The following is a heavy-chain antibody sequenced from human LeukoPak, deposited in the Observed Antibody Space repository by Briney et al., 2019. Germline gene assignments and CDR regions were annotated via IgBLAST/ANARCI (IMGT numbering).Heavy chain of an antibody. Sequence: PGESLRLSCAASGFAFNFYAMTWVRPAPGKRLQWVSTINASGGNTYYAESVRGRSTISRDNSKDTLYLQLNSLTAEDTAIYYCAKPISGGLAVSADWFDPWGQGTLVAVSS. CDR3: AKPISGGLAVSADWFDP. J-gene: IGHJ5*02. CDR2: INASGGNT. CDR1: GFAFNFYA. D-gene: IGHD6-19*01. V-gene: IGHV3-23*01.